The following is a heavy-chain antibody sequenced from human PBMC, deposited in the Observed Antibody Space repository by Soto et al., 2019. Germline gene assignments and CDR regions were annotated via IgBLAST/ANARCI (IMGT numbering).Heavy chain of an antibody. CDR2: VSNSGSNT. CDR3: ARRGRTLPHYSYYMDV. V-gene: IGHV3-23*01. CDR1: ELTFSNYL. Sequence: EVQLLEYGGGLVQPGGSLSLPWEALELTFSNYLRSWARRPPGKGLEWVSSVSNSGSNTYYAESVKGRVTISRDNSNNTLYLQMNSLRAEDTALYYCARRGRTLPHYSYYMDVWGKGTTVTVSS. J-gene: IGHJ6*03.